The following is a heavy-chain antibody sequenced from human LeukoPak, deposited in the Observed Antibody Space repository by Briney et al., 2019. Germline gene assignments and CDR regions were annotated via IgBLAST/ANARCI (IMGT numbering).Heavy chain of an antibody. CDR3: VRERNNFWSGHHSIFDS. V-gene: IGHV3-74*01. D-gene: IGHD3-3*01. Sequence: GGSLRLSCAASGFTFSDHWMHRVRQAPGKGLVWLSRINNDGSSTIYADSVKGRFTFSRDNAENTLFLEMSGLRVEDTAVYYCVRERNNFWSGHHSIFDSWGQGTLVTVSS. CDR1: GFTFSDHW. J-gene: IGHJ4*02. CDR2: INNDGSST.